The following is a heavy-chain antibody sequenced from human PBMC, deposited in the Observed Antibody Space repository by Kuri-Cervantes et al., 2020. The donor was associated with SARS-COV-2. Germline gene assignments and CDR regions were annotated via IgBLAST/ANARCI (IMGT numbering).Heavy chain of an antibody. CDR1: GGSISSYY. D-gene: IGHD2-2*01. Sequence: ESLKTSCTVSGGSISSYYWSWIRQPPGKGLEWIGYIYYSGSTNYNPSLKSRVTISVDTSKNQFSLKLSSVTAADTAVYYCARDFRPIVVVPAAENWFDPWGQGTLVTVSS. J-gene: IGHJ5*02. V-gene: IGHV4-59*01. CDR3: ARDFRPIVVVPAAENWFDP. CDR2: IYYSGST.